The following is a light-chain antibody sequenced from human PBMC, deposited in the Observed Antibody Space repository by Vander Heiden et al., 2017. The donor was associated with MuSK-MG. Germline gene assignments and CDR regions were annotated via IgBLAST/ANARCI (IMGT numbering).Light chain of an antibody. V-gene: IGKV3-15*01. CDR2: GAS. Sequence: EIVMTQSPATLSVSPGERATLSCRASQSVSSNLAWYQQKPGQAPRLLIYGASTRATGIPARFSGSGSGTEFILTISSLQSEDFAVYYCQQYNNWPPVTLGQGTRLEIK. J-gene: IGKJ5*01. CDR3: QQYNNWPPVT. CDR1: QSVSSN.